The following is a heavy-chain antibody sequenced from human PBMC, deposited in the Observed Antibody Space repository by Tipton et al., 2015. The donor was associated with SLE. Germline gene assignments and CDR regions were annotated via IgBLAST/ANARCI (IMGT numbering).Heavy chain of an antibody. CDR2: IYYSGST. D-gene: IGHD1-26*01. V-gene: IGHV4-59*08. J-gene: IGHJ4*02. CDR1: GGSISSYY. CDR3: ALGLGGSYYFDY. Sequence: TLSLTCTVSGGSISSYYWSWIRQPPGKGMEWIGYIYYSGSTNYNPSLKSRVTISVDTPKNQFSLKLSSVTAADTAMYYCALGLGGSYYFDYWGQGALVTVSS.